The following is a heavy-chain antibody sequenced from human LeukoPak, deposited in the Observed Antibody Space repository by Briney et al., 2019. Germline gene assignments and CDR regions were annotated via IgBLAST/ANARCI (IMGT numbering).Heavy chain of an antibody. CDR3: ARRGDYYDSSGYYYYFDY. D-gene: IGHD3-22*01. J-gene: IGHJ4*02. CDR2: FDPEDGET. Sequence: ASVKVSCKVSGYTLTELSMHWVRQAPGKGLEWMGGFDPEDGETIYAQKFQGRVTMTEDTSTDTAYMELSSLRSEDTAVYYCARRGDYYDSSGYYYYFDYWGQGTLVTVSS. CDR1: GYTLTELS. V-gene: IGHV1-24*01.